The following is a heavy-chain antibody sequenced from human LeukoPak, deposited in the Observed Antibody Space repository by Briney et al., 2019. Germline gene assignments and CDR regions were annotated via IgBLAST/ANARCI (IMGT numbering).Heavy chain of an antibody. V-gene: IGHV4-4*07. CDR1: GGSISSYY. Sequence: SETLSLTCTVSGGSISSYYWSWIRQPAGKGLEWIGRIYTSGSTNYNPSLKSRVTMSVDTSKNQFSLKLSSVTAADTAVYYCARDCTSGVCFPGTRGWFDPWGQGTLVTVSS. CDR3: ARDCTSGVCFPGTRGWFDP. J-gene: IGHJ5*02. CDR2: IYTSGST. D-gene: IGHD2-8*01.